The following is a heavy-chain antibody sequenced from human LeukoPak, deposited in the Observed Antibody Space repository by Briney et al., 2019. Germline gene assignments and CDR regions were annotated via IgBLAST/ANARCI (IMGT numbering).Heavy chain of an antibody. CDR1: GYSISSGYY. D-gene: IGHD3-3*01. J-gene: IGHJ4*02. Sequence: SETLSLTCTVSGYSISSGYYWGWIRQPPGKGLEWIGSIYHSGSTYYNPSLKSRVTISVDTSKNQFSLKLSSVTAADTAVYYCARVGDPYGSGFLEWLLTQFDYFDYWGQGTLVTVSS. V-gene: IGHV4-38-2*02. CDR3: ARVGDPYGSGFLEWLLTQFDYFDY. CDR2: IYHSGST.